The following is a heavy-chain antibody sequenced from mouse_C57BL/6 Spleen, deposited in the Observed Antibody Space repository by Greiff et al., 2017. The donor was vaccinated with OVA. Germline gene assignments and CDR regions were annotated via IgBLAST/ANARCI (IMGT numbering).Heavy chain of an antibody. V-gene: IGHV5-17*01. CDR2: ISSGSSTI. D-gene: IGHD2-5*01. CDR1: GFTFSDYG. J-gene: IGHJ4*01. CDR3: ARRNYSNPYAMDY. Sequence: VQLKQSGGGLVKPGGSLKLSCAASGFTFSDYGMHWVRQAPEKGLEWVAYISSGSSTIYYADTVKGRFTISRDNAKNTLFLQMTSLRSEDTAMYYCARRNYSNPYAMDYWGQGTSVTVSS.